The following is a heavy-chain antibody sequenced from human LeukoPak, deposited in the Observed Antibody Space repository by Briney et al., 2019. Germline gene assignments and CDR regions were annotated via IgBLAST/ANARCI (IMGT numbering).Heavy chain of an antibody. CDR2: IYPGDSDT. V-gene: IGHV5-51*01. CDR3: ARRIDYDFWSGSRGYNAFDI. D-gene: IGHD3-3*01. Sequence: GESLKISCKGSGYSFTSYWIGWVRQMPGKGLEWMGFIYPGDSDTRYSPSFQGQVTISADKSISTAYLQWSSLKASDTAMYYCARRIDYDFWSGSRGYNAFDIWGQGTMVTVSS. J-gene: IGHJ3*02. CDR1: GYSFTSYW.